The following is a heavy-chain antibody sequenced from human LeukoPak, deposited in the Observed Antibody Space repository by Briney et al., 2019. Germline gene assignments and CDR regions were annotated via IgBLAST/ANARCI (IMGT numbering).Heavy chain of an antibody. CDR1: GYTFTSYG. Sequence: ASETVSCKASGYTFTSYGISWVRQAPGQGLEWMGWISAYNGNTNYAQKLQGRVTMTTDTATSTAYMELRSLRSDDTAVYYCARGAATDGDYRNWFDAWGQGTLVTVSS. CDR2: ISAYNGNT. J-gene: IGHJ5*02. D-gene: IGHD4-17*01. CDR3: ARGAATDGDYRNWFDA. V-gene: IGHV1-18*01.